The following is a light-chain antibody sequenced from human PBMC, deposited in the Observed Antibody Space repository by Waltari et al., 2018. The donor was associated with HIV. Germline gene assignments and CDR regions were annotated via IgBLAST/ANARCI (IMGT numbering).Light chain of an antibody. Sequence: SYELTQPPSVSVSPGQTARITCPGDALPKQYAYWYQQKPGQAPVLVIYKDTERPSGSPERFSGASSGTTVTLTITGVQAEDEASYYCQSTHSRGTDVVFGGGTKLTVL. CDR1: ALPKQY. V-gene: IGLV3-25*03. CDR2: KDT. CDR3: QSTHSRGTDVV. J-gene: IGLJ2*01.